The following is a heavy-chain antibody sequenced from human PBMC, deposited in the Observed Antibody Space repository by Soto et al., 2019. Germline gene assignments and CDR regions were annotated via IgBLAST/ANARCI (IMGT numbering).Heavy chain of an antibody. V-gene: IGHV4-61*01. CDR2: IYYSGST. Sequence: PSETLSLTCTVSGGSVSSGSDYWSWIRQPPGKGLEWIGYIYYSGSTNYNPSLKSRVTISADTSKNQFSLRLNYVTTADTAVYYCARDSPRTITTHNWFDPWGQGTLVTVSS. CDR1: GGSVSSGSDY. D-gene: IGHD4-4*01. CDR3: ARDSPRTITTHNWFDP. J-gene: IGHJ5*02.